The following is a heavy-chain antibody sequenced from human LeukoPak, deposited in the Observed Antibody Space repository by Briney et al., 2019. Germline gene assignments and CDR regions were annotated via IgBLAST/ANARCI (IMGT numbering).Heavy chain of an antibody. Sequence: GASVKVCCKASGYTFTSYAMNWVRQAPGQGLAWMRWINTNTGNPTYAQGFTGRFVFSLDTSVSTAYLQISSLKAEDTAVYYCVRDPISYWNDGDDAFDIWGQGTMVTVSS. CDR3: VRDPISYWNDGDDAFDI. D-gene: IGHD1-1*01. J-gene: IGHJ3*02. CDR1: GYTFTSYA. V-gene: IGHV7-4-1*02. CDR2: INTNTGNP.